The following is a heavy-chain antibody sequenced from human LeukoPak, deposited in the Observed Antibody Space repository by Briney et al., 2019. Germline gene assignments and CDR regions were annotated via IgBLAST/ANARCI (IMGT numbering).Heavy chain of an antibody. V-gene: IGHV3-11*01. Sequence: GGSLRLSCAASGFTFSDYYMSWIRQAPGKGLEWVSYISSSGSTIYYADSVKGRFTISRDNAKNSLYLQMNSLRAEDTAVYYCARGYRRSMVRGVIAYYYYYGMDVWGQGTTVTVSS. CDR2: ISSSGSTI. D-gene: IGHD3-10*01. CDR3: ARGYRRSMVRGVIAYYYYYGMDV. CDR1: GFTFSDYY. J-gene: IGHJ6*02.